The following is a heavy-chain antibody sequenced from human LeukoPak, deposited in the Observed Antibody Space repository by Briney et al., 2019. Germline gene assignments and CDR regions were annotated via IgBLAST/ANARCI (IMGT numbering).Heavy chain of an antibody. V-gene: IGHV4-59*01. D-gene: IGHD4-23*01. Sequence: PSETLSLTCTVSGGSISSYYWSWIRQPPGKGLEWIGYIYYSGSTNYNPSLKRRVTISVDTSKNQFSLKLSSVTAADTAVYYCARTGYTVALDYWGQGTLVTVSS. CDR2: IYYSGST. CDR3: ARTGYTVALDY. CDR1: GGSISSYY. J-gene: IGHJ4*02.